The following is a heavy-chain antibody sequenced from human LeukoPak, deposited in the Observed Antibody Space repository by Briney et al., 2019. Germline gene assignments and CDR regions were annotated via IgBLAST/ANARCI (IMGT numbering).Heavy chain of an antibody. D-gene: IGHD6-25*01. Sequence: SGTLSLTCAVSGGSISTGNWWSWVRQSPDKGLEWIGKIYHSGSSNYNPSLKSRVTMSIDNSKHHFSLSLTSVTAADTAVYYCAREGSRRLYMDVWGRGTTVTVSS. CDR2: IYHSGSS. CDR3: AREGSRRLYMDV. V-gene: IGHV4-4*02. J-gene: IGHJ6*03. CDR1: GGSISTGNW.